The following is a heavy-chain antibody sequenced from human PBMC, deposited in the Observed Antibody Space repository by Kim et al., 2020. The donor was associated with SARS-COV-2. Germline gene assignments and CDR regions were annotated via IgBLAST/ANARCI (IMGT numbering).Heavy chain of an antibody. V-gene: IGHV1-69*01. CDR3: ARDRFTGYSSDMDAFDI. D-gene: IGHD6-19*01. Sequence: FQGRVTITADDSTSTAYMELGSLRSEDTAVYYCARDRFTGYSSDMDAFDIWGQGTMVTVSS. J-gene: IGHJ3*02.